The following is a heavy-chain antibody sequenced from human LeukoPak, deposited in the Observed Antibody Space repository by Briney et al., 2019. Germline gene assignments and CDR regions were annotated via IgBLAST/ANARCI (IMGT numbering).Heavy chain of an antibody. CDR2: ILYDGRNK. Sequence: GGSLRLSCAASGFTFSNFAIHWVRQAPGKGLEWVAVILYDGRNKYYGDSVEGRFTISRDNAQRLVYLQMNSLRAEDTAVYYCTNFKPPAPDALDVWGQGTLITVSS. CDR1: GFTFSNFA. CDR3: TNFKPPAPDALDV. J-gene: IGHJ3*01. V-gene: IGHV3-30*18.